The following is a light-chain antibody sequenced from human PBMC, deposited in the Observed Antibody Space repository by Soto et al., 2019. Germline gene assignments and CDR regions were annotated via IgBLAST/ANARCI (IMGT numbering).Light chain of an antibody. CDR1: QSVSSY. CDR3: QQYNYFPAT. V-gene: IGKV3-15*01. CDR2: DAS. Sequence: EIVMTQSPATVSVSPGERVTLSCRASQSVSSYLAWYQQKPGQAPRLLIYDASSRATGIPVRFSGSGSGTEFTLTISSLQPEDFATYYCQQYNYFPATFGQGTKVDIK. J-gene: IGKJ1*01.